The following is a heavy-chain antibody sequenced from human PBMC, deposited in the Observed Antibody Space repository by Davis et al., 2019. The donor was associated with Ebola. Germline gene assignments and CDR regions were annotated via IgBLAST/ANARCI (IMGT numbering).Heavy chain of an antibody. CDR2: IYHSGST. V-gene: IGHV4-30-2*01. Sequence: SETLSLTCAVSGGSISSGGYSWSWIRQPPGKGLEWIGYIYHSGSTYYNPSLKSRVTISLDTSKNQFSLKLTSVTAADTAVYYCARAFAPPLWAYYFDFWGQGSLVTVSS. J-gene: IGHJ4*02. CDR3: ARAFAPPLWAYYFDF. CDR1: GGSISSGGYS. D-gene: IGHD3-16*01.